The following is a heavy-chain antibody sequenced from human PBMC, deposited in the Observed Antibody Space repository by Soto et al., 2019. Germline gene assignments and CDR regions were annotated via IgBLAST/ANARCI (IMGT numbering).Heavy chain of an antibody. D-gene: IGHD3-22*01. CDR3: AKYYYDSSGYVSPIDAFDI. Sequence: GGSLRLSCAASGFTFSSYGMHWVRQAPAKGLEWVSAISGSGGSTYYADSVKGRFTISRDNSKNTLYLQMNSLRAEDTAVYYCAKYYYDSSGYVSPIDAFDIWGQGTMVTVSS. CDR2: ISGSGGST. J-gene: IGHJ3*02. CDR1: GFTFSSYG. V-gene: IGHV3-23*01.